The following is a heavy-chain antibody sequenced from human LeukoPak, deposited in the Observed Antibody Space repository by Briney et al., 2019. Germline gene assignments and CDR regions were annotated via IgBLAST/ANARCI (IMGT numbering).Heavy chain of an antibody. J-gene: IGHJ3*02. D-gene: IGHD2-21*02. CDR1: GGSISSSSYY. V-gene: IGHV4-39*07. CDR3: ASGYCGGACQLGGVDM. CDR2: IYYSGST. Sequence: SETLSLTCTVSGGSISSSSYYWSWIRQPAGKELEWMGSIYYSGSTYYNPSPKSRVTISLDMSGNQFSLRLSSVTAADTAVYYCASGYCGGACQLGGVDMWGQGTMVTVSS.